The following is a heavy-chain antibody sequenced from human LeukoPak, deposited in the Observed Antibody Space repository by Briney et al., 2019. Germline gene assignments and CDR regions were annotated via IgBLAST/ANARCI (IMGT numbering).Heavy chain of an antibody. CDR3: ARAIRAPGTPENAFDL. J-gene: IGHJ3*01. CDR2: ISRDGTDK. CDR1: GYTFSNYA. V-gene: IGHV3-30*04. D-gene: IGHD6-13*01. Sequence: GGSLRISCAASGYTFSNYAMHWVRQAPGEGLEWMAVISRDGTDKYYADSVKGRLTISRDNSQSTLYLHMNSLSTEDTALYYCARAIRAPGTPENAFDLWGQGTMVTVSS.